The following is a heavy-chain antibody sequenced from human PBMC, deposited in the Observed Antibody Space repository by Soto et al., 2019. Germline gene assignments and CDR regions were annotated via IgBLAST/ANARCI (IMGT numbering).Heavy chain of an antibody. CDR2: TRNKANSYTT. CDR1: GFTFSDHY. V-gene: IGHV3-72*01. Sequence: EVQLVESGGGLVQPGGSLRLSCAASGFTFSDHYMEWVRQAPGKGLEWVGRTRNKANSYTTEYAASVKGRFTISRDDSKSSLYLQMSSLKTEDTAVYYCARGPPSRVTTGYYYGMDVWGQGTTVTVSS. J-gene: IGHJ6*02. CDR3: ARGPPSRVTTGYYYGMDV. D-gene: IGHD4-17*01.